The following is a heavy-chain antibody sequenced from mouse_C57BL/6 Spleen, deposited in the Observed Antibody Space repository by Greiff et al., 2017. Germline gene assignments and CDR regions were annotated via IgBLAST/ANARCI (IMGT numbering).Heavy chain of an antibody. Sequence: QVQLQQPGAELVKPGASVKLSCKASGYTFTSYWMQWVKQRPGQGLEWIGEIDPSDSYTNYNQKFKGKATLTVDTSSSTAYMQLSSLTSEDSAVYYCARSTMEYWGQGTTLTVSS. J-gene: IGHJ2*01. CDR1: GYTFTSYW. V-gene: IGHV1-50*01. D-gene: IGHD2-1*01. CDR3: ARSTMEY. CDR2: IDPSDSYT.